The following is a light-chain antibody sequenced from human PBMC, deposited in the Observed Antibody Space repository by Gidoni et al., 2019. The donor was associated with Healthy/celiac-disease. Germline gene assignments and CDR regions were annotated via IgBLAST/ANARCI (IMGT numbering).Light chain of an antibody. CDR1: QLISSY. CDR3: QQSYSTRWT. J-gene: IGKJ1*01. Sequence: DIHMTQSPSSLSAAVGDRVTITCRASQLISSYLNWYQQKPGKAPQLLIYAASSLQSGVPSRFSGSGSGTDFTLTISSLQPEDFATYYCQQSYSTRWTFGQGTKVEIK. V-gene: IGKV1-39*01. CDR2: AAS.